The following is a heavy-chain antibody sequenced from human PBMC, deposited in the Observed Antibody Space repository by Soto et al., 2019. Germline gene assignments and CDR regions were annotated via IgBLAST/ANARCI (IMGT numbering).Heavy chain of an antibody. J-gene: IGHJ5*02. CDR2: IGAYNGNT. D-gene: IGHD6-13*01. CDR3: ARWSSTWPDNWFDP. CDR1: GYNFNSYG. V-gene: IGHV1-18*01. Sequence: QVQLVQSGAEVKKPGASVKVSCKASGYNFNSYGFSWVRQAPGQGLEWVGWIGAYNGNTKYAQNFHGRVTITTDMSTRTAYMELRSLTSDDTAVYYCARWSSTWPDNWFDPWGQGTLVTVSS.